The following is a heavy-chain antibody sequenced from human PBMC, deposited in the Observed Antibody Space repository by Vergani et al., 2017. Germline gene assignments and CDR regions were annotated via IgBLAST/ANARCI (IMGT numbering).Heavy chain of an antibody. V-gene: IGHV3-30*18. J-gene: IGHJ4*02. CDR3: AKEMVHSSWYYFDY. Sequence: QVQLVESGGGVVQPGRSLRLSCAASGFTFSSYGMHWVRQAPGKGLEWVAVISYDGSNKYYADSVKGRFTISRDNSKNTLYLQMNSLRAEDTAVYYCAKEMVHSSWYYFDYWGQGTLVTVSS. D-gene: IGHD6-13*01. CDR2: ISYDGSNK. CDR1: GFTFSSYG.